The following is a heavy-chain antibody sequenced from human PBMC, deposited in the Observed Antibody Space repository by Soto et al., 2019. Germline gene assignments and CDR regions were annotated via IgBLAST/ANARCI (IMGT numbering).Heavy chain of an antibody. CDR3: ASLQVPGNFDY. Sequence: KLSETLSLTCTVSGGSIRSSNYYWAWVRQPPGKWLEWIANIYYSGDTYFHPSLRSRLTVSVDTSKNQFSLKLSSLTAADTAMYYCASLQVPGNFDYWGQGTLVTVSS. J-gene: IGHJ4*02. D-gene: IGHD6-13*01. CDR1: GGSIRSSNYY. CDR2: IYYSGDT. V-gene: IGHV4-39*01.